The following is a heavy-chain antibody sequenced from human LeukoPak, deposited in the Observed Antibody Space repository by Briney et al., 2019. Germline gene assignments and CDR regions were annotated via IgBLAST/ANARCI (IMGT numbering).Heavy chain of an antibody. CDR1: GGSISSYY. V-gene: IGHV4-59*01. Sequence: PSETLSLTCTVSGGSISSYYWSWIRQPPGKGLEWIGYIYYSGSTNYNPSLKSRVTISVDTSKNQFSLKLSSVTAADTAVYYCAKTAKYYYGSETYYFFEYWGQGTLVTVSS. CDR2: IYYSGST. D-gene: IGHD3-10*01. CDR3: AKTAKYYYGSETYYFFEY. J-gene: IGHJ4*02.